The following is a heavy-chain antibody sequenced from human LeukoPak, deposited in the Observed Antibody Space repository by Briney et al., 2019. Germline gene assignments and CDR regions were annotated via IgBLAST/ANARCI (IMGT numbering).Heavy chain of an antibody. CDR3: ARDGLYSSSTQGWFDP. J-gene: IGHJ5*02. Sequence: SVKVSCKASGYTFTGYYMHWVRQAPGQGLEWMGWINPNSGGTNYAQKFQGRVTMTRDTSISTAYMELSRLRSDDTAVYYCARDGLYSSSTQGWFDPWGQGTLVTVSS. CDR2: INPNSGGT. CDR1: GYTFTGYY. V-gene: IGHV1-2*02. D-gene: IGHD6-6*01.